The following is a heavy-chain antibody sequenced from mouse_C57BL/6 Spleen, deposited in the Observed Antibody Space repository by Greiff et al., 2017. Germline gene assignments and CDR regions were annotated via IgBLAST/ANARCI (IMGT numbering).Heavy chain of an antibody. CDR3: TSSAYFDV. CDR2: IGPETGGT. J-gene: IGHJ1*03. V-gene: IGHV1-15*01. CDR1: GYTFTDYE. Sequence: VQLVESGAELVRPWASVTLSCKASGYTFTDYEMHWVKQTPVHGLEWIGAIGPETGGTAYNQEFKGKAILTADKSSRTSYMELRSLTFEDSALYYCTSSAYFDVWGTGTSVTVSS.